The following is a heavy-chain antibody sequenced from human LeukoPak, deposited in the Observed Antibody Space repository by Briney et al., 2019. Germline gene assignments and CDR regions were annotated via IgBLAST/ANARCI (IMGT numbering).Heavy chain of an antibody. J-gene: IGHJ3*01. V-gene: IGHV3-23*01. CDR2: IGRTGDI. Sequence: GGSLRLSCAASGFTFSNAWMSWVRQAPGKGLEWVSVIGRTGDIFYADSVKGRFTISRDNSKNTLYLQMNSLRAEDTAVYYCAKYQLLNNNYWRDAFDFWGQGTMVTVSS. CDR1: GFTFSNAW. CDR3: AKYQLLNNNYWRDAFDF. D-gene: IGHD1-1*01.